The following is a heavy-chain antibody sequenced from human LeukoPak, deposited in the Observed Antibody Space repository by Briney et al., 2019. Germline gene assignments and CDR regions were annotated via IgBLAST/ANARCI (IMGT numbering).Heavy chain of an antibody. Sequence: PGGSLRLSCAASGFTFSNAWTSWVRQAPGKGLEWVGRIKSKTDGGTTDYAAPVKGRFTISRDDSKNTLYLQMNSLKTEDTAVYYCTTPMVRGATYYYHNMNVWGKGTTVTVSS. CDR2: IKSKTDGGTT. CDR1: GFTFSNAW. V-gene: IGHV3-15*01. J-gene: IGHJ6*03. D-gene: IGHD3-10*01. CDR3: TTPMVRGATYYYHNMNV.